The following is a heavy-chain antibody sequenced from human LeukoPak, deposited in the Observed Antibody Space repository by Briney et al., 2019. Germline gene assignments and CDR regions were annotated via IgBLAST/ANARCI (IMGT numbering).Heavy chain of an antibody. Sequence: PGGSLRLSCAASGFGFTFSSYNMNWVRQAPGKGLEWVSSISSDSSYIYYADSVKGRFTISRDNAKNSLYLQMNSLRAEDTAVYYCAGPQPAGIDYWGQGTLVTVSS. CDR2: ISSDSSYI. D-gene: IGHD6-19*01. CDR1: GFGFTFSSYN. J-gene: IGHJ4*02. CDR3: AGPQPAGIDY. V-gene: IGHV3-21*01.